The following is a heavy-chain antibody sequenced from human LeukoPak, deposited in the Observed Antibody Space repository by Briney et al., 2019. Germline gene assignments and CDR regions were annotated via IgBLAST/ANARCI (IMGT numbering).Heavy chain of an antibody. V-gene: IGHV4-4*02. CDR2: INHSGST. D-gene: IGHD5/OR15-5a*01. CDR3: ARLSVRGAFDI. J-gene: IGHJ3*02. CDR1: GGSISSSNW. Sequence: PSETLSLTCAVSGGSISSSNWWSWVRQPPGKGLEWIGEINHSGSTNYNPSLKSRVTISVDTSKNQFSLKLSSVTAADTAVYYCARLSVRGAFDIWGQGTMVTVSS.